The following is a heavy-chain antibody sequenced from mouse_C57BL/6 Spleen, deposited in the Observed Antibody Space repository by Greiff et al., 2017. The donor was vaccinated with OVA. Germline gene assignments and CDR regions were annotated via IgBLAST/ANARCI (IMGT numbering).Heavy chain of an antibody. D-gene: IGHD2-5*01. CDR3: ARFYSKGWYFDV. V-gene: IGHV1-69*01. Sequence: QVQLQQPGAELVMPGASVKLSCKASGYTFTSYWMHWVKQRPGQGLEWIGEIDPSDSYTNYNQKFKGKSTLTVDKSYSTAYMQLSSLTSEDSAVYYCARFYSKGWYFDVWGTGTTVTVSS. CDR2: IDPSDSYT. CDR1: GYTFTSYW. J-gene: IGHJ1*03.